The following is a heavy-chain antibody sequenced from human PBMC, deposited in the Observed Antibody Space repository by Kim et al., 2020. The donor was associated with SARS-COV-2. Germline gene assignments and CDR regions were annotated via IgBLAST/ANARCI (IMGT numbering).Heavy chain of an antibody. Sequence: YADADNDRFTISRDDDKNSLYLQMNSLGAEDTAVYHCARWDAVTTSLDYWGQGTLVTVSS. CDR3: ARWDAVTTSLDY. J-gene: IGHJ4*02. D-gene: IGHD4-17*01. V-gene: IGHV3-48*03.